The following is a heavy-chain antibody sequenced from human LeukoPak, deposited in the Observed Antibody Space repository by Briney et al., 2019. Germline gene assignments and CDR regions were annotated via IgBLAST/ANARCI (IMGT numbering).Heavy chain of an antibody. V-gene: IGHV3-30-3*01. CDR3: ARGRVPTTLFDY. Sequence: PGRSLRLSCAASGFTFSSYAMHWVRQAPGKGLEWVAVISYDGSNKYYADSVKGRFTISRDNSKSTMYLQMNSLTAVDTAVYYCARGRVPTTLFDYWGQGTLVTVSS. CDR2: ISYDGSNK. CDR1: GFTFSSYA. J-gene: IGHJ4*02. D-gene: IGHD5-12*01.